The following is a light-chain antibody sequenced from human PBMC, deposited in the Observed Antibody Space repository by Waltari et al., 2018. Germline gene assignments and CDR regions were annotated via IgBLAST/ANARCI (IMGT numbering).Light chain of an antibody. CDR2: DVS. V-gene: IGLV2-14*03. CDR3: SSYTSISTWV. J-gene: IGLJ3*02. Sequence: QSALTQPASVPGSPGQSITISCTGTSNDVGGYNYVSWYQQHPGNAPKLMIYDVSKRPSGVSNRFSGSKSGNTASLTISGLQAEDEADYYCSSYTSISTWVFGGGTKLTVL. CDR1: SNDVGGYNY.